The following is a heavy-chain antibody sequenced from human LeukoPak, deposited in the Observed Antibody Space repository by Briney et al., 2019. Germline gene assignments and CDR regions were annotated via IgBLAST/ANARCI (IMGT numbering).Heavy chain of an antibody. CDR2: INPNSGGT. Sequence: ASVKVSCKASGYTFTGYYMHWVRQAPGQGLEWMGWINPNSGGTNYAQKFQGRVTMTRDTSISTAYMELSRLRSDDTAVYYCARDRGDYYDSSGYSFYYYYHMDVWGKGTTVTVSS. CDR3: ARDRGDYYDSSGYSFYYYYHMDV. CDR1: GYTFTGYY. V-gene: IGHV1-2*02. J-gene: IGHJ6*03. D-gene: IGHD3-22*01.